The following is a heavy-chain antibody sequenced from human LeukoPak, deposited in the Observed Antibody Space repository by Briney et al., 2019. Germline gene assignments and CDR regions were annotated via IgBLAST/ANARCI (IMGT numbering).Heavy chain of an antibody. CDR1: GYTFTSYD. CDR3: ASRDCSGGSCYAGFDP. V-gene: IGHV1-8*01. J-gene: IGHJ5*02. Sequence: ASVKVSCKASGYTFTSYDINWVRQATGRGLEWMGWMNPNSGNTGYAQKFQGRVTMTRNTSISTAYMELSSLRSEDTAVYYCASRDCSGGSCYAGFDPWGQGTLVTVSS. CDR2: MNPNSGNT. D-gene: IGHD2-15*01.